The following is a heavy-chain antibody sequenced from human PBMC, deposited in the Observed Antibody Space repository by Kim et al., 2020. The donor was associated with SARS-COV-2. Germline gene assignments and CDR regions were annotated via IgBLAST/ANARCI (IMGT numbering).Heavy chain of an antibody. CDR3: SRRLSNTSGWGSHYCDL. CDR2: INHSGRT. Sequence: SETLSLTCAVYGGSFSGYYWSWIRQPPGKGLEWIGEINHSGRTNYNPSFKSRVTISVNTSKNQFSLKLTSVTAADAAVYYCSRRLSNTSGWGSHYCDLWGQGTLVTVSS. CDR1: GGSFSGYY. J-gene: IGHJ1*01. V-gene: IGHV4-34*01. D-gene: IGHD3-10*01.